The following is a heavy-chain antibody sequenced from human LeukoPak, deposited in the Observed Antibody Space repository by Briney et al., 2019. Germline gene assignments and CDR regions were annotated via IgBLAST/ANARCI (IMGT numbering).Heavy chain of an antibody. J-gene: IGHJ4*02. CDR2: IYYNGST. CDR1: GVAISNREDY. CDR3: ARDGDYVARRAVDY. V-gene: IGHV4-39*07. Sequence: KSSETLSLTCTVSGVAISNREDYWGWIRQPPGKGLYCIVAIYYNGSTYYNPSLKSRVPMSVDTSKTQCSLKLSSVPAADTAVYYCARDGDYVARRAVDYWGQGTLVTVSS. D-gene: IGHD4-17*01.